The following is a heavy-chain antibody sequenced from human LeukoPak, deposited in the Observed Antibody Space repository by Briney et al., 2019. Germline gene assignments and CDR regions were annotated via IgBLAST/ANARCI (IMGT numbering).Heavy chain of an antibody. V-gene: IGHV3-23*01. CDR3: AKEQRIRHCSEGVCMEGYYFDY. CDR2: LSRGGATT. J-gene: IGHJ4*02. D-gene: IGHD2-8*02. CDR1: GFNLNMFA. Sequence: GGSLRLSCTGSGFNLNMFALDWVRQAPGQGLEWVSGLSRGGATTNYADSVKGRFTISRDKSKNMVILQMNSLRAEDTAVYYCAKEQRIRHCSEGVCMEGYYFDYWGQGTLVTVSS.